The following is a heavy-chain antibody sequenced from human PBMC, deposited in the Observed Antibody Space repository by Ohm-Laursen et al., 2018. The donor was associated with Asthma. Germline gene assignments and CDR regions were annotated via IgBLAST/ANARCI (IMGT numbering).Heavy chain of an antibody. J-gene: IGHJ4*02. Sequence: SQTLSLTCTVSGGSISSGGYYWSWIRQHPGKGLEWIGYIYYSGSTYYNPSLKSRVTISVDTSKNQFSLKLSSVTAADTAVYYCARGRSSTGAGREYFDYWGQGTLVTVSS. V-gene: IGHV4-31*03. CDR1: GGSISSGGYY. CDR2: IYYSGST. CDR3: ARGRSSTGAGREYFDY. D-gene: IGHD6-13*01.